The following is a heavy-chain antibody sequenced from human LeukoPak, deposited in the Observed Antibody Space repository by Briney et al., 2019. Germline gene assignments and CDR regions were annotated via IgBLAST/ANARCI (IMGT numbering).Heavy chain of an antibody. Sequence: ASVKVSCKASGYTFTGYYMHWVRQAPGQGLEWMGWINPNSGGTNYAQKFQGRVTMTRDTSISTAYMELSSLRSDDTALFYCARACVWGRFEDAFDLWGQGTMVTVSS. CDR3: ARACVWGRFEDAFDL. CDR1: GYTFTGYY. CDR2: INPNSGGT. D-gene: IGHD3-16*01. V-gene: IGHV1-2*02. J-gene: IGHJ3*01.